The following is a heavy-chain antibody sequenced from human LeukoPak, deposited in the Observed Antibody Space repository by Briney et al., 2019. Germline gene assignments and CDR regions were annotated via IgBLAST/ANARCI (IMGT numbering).Heavy chain of an antibody. CDR3: ARAAHSSWYYFDY. CDR1: GYTFTSYS. D-gene: IGHD6-13*01. Sequence: ASVKVSCKASGYTFTSYSMHWVRQAPGQGLEWMGLINPSDGGTILAQKFQGRVTMTRDASTSTVYMELSSLRSEDTAVYYCARAAHSSWYYFDYWGQGTLVIVSS. J-gene: IGHJ4*02. CDR2: INPSDGGT. V-gene: IGHV1-46*01.